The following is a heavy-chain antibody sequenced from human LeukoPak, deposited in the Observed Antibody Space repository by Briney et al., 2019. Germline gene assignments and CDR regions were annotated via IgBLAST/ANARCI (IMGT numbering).Heavy chain of an antibody. J-gene: IGHJ3*02. D-gene: IGHD3-10*01. CDR3: ARDPGGAFDI. Sequence: SETLSLTCTVSGCSISSGYYWGWIRQPPGKGLEWIGSIYHSGSTYYNPSLKSRVTISVDTSKNQFSLKLSSVTAADTAVYYCARDPGGAFDIWGQGTMVTVSS. CDR2: IYHSGST. V-gene: IGHV4-38-2*02. CDR1: GCSISSGYY.